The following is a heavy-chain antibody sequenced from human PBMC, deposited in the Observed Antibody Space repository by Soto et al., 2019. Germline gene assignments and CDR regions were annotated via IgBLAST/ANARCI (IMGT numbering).Heavy chain of an antibody. CDR1: GFTFSSYA. V-gene: IGHV3-23*01. J-gene: IGHJ6*02. CDR3: AKVYYYDSSGYYYYYYGMYV. CDR2: ISGSGCST. D-gene: IGHD3-22*01. Sequence: GGSLRLSCAASGFTFSSYAMSWVRQAPGKGLEWVSAISGSGCSTYYADSVKGRFTISRDNSKNTLYLQMNSLRAEDTAVYYCAKVYYYDSSGYYYYYYGMYVWGQGTTVTVSS.